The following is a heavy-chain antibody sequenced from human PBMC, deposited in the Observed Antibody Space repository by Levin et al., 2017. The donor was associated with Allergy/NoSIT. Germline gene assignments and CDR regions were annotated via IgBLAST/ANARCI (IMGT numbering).Heavy chain of an antibody. J-gene: IGHJ5*02. Sequence: PGGSLRLSCAASGFTFSSYGMHWVRQAPGKGLEWVAVISYDGSNKYYADSVKGRFTISRDNSKNTLYLQMNSLRAEDTAVYYCAKGFYYYDSSGYYHWGQGTLVTVSS. V-gene: IGHV3-30*18. CDR2: ISYDGSNK. CDR1: GFTFSSYG. D-gene: IGHD3-22*01. CDR3: AKGFYYYDSSGYYH.